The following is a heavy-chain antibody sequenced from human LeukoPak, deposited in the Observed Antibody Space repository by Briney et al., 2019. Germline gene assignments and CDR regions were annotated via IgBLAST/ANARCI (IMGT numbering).Heavy chain of an antibody. CDR3: AKDRPFVVVVAATPPLFDY. Sequence: GGSLRLSCAASGFTFSSYRMHWVRQAPGKGLEWVAVISYDGSNKYYADSVKGRFTISRDNSKNTLYLQMNSLRAEDTAVYYCAKDRPFVVVVAATPPLFDYWGQGTLVTVSS. V-gene: IGHV3-30*18. J-gene: IGHJ4*02. CDR2: ISYDGSNK. CDR1: GFTFSSYR. D-gene: IGHD2-15*01.